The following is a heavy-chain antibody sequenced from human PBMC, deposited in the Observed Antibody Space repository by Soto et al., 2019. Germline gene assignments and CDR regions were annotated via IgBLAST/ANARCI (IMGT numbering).Heavy chain of an antibody. CDR3: ARDLVAAAGHYYYYGMDV. D-gene: IGHD6-13*01. Sequence: QVQLVQSGAEVKKPGSSVKVSCKASGGTFSSYAISWVRQAPGQGLEWMGGIIPIFGTANYAQKFQGRVTITADESTSTAYMELSSPRSEDTAVYYCARDLVAAAGHYYYYGMDVWGQGTTVTVSS. J-gene: IGHJ6*02. CDR1: GGTFSSYA. CDR2: IIPIFGTA. V-gene: IGHV1-69*12.